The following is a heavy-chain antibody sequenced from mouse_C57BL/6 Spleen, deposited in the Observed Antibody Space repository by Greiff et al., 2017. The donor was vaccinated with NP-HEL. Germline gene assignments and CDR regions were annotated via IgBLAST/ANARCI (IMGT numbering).Heavy chain of an antibody. D-gene: IGHD2-4*01. CDR1: GYAFTNYL. V-gene: IGHV1-54*01. CDR3: ARGDYDEVSAY. CDR2: INPGSGGT. J-gene: IGHJ3*01. Sequence: VQLQQSGAELVRPGTSVKVSCKASGYAFTNYLIEWVKQRPGQGLEWIGVINPGSGGTNYNEKFKGKATLTADKSSSTAYMQLSSLTSEDSAVYFCARGDYDEVSAYWGQGTLVTVSA.